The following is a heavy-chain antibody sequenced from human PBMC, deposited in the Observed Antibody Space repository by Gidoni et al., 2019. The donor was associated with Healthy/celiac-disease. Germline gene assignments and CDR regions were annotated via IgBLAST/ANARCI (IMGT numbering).Heavy chain of an antibody. CDR3: AKDVLLWFGEPDYYGMDV. CDR2: ISGRCGST. J-gene: IGHJ6*02. V-gene: IGHV3-23*01. D-gene: IGHD3-10*01. Sequence: EVQLLESGGGLVQPGGSLRLSCAASGFTFSSYAMSWVRQAPGKGLGWVSAISGRCGSTYYADSVKGRFTISRDNSKNTLYLQMNSLRAEDTAVYYCAKDVLLWFGEPDYYGMDVWGQGTTVTVSS. CDR1: GFTFSSYA.